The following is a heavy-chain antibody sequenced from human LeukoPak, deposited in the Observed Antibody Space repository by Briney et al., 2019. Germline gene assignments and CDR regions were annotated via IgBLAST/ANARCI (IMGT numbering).Heavy chain of an antibody. Sequence: SGKTGYAQKFQGRVTITRNTSKRTAYMEVSRLRSEDTAVYYCARAPRITMVRGVIYWFDPWGQGTLVTVSS. J-gene: IGHJ5*02. CDR2: SGKT. V-gene: IGHV1-8*03. CDR3: ARAPRITMVRGVIYWFDP. D-gene: IGHD3-10*01.